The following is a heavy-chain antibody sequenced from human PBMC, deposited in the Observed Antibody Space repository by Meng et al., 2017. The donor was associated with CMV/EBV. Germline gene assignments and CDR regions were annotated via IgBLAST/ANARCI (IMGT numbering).Heavy chain of an antibody. CDR1: GYTFTGYY. CDR2: INPNSGGT. J-gene: IGHJ4*02. D-gene: IGHD5-24*01. CDR3: ARVQVRGEMATPAGY. Sequence: QVPVVRAGAEVKEPGASVKGSFKASGYTFTGYYRHWVRQAPGQGLEWMGWINPNSGGTNYAQKFQGRVTMTRDTSISAAYMEMSRLRSDDTAVYYCARVQVRGEMATPAGYWGQGTLVTVSS. V-gene: IGHV1-2*02.